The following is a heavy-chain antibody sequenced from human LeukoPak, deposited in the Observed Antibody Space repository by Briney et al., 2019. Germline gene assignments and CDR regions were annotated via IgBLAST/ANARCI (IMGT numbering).Heavy chain of an antibody. CDR1: GFTFSSYA. D-gene: IGHD2-2*01. CDR2: ISGSGGST. CDR3: AKDTKYQLLSYYYYGMDV. J-gene: IGHJ6*02. Sequence: GGSLRLSCAASGFTFSSYAMSWVRQAPGKGLEWVSAISGSGGSTYYADSVKGRFTISRDNSKNTLYLQMNSLRAEDTAVYYCAKDTKYQLLSYYYYGMDVWGQGTTVTVSS. V-gene: IGHV3-23*01.